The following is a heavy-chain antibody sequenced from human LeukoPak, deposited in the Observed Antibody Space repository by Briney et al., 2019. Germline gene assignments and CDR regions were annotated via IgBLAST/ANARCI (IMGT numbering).Heavy chain of an antibody. CDR2: IYTSGST. CDR3: ARVESSIAARYYYMDV. Sequence: SETLSLTCTVSGGSISSYYWSWIRQPAGKGLEWIGRIYTSGSTNYNPSLKSRVTMSVDTSKNQFSLKLSSVTAADTAVYCCARVESSIAARYYYMDVWGKGTTVTVSS. V-gene: IGHV4-4*07. J-gene: IGHJ6*03. D-gene: IGHD6-6*01. CDR1: GGSISSYY.